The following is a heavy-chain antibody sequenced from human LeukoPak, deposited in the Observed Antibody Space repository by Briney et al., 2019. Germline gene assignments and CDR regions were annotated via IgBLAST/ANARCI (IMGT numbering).Heavy chain of an antibody. D-gene: IGHD5-12*01. CDR2: ISSSGSTI. J-gene: IGHJ4*02. CDR3: ARDLTTIYYSGYGY. Sequence: SCKASGFTFSDYYMSWIRQAPGKGLEWVSYISSSGSTIYYADSVKGRFTISRDNAKNSLYLQMNSLRAEDTAVYYCARDLTTIYYSGYGYWGQGTLVTVSS. CDR1: GFTFSDYY. V-gene: IGHV3-11*01.